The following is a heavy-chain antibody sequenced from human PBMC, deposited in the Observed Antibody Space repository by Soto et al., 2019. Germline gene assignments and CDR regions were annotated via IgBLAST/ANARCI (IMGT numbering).Heavy chain of an antibody. CDR2: INHSGST. CDR3: ARGVVRRVIIQYTSFFDY. D-gene: IGHD3-10*01. V-gene: IGHV4-34*01. J-gene: IGHJ4*02. Sequence: PSETLSLTCAVYGGSFSDYYWTWIRQAPGRGPEWIGEINHSGSTSYNPSLKSRATIPVDTSKNQFSLKLTSVTAADTAVYYCARGVVRRVIIQYTSFFDYWGQGTLVTVSS. CDR1: GGSFSDYY.